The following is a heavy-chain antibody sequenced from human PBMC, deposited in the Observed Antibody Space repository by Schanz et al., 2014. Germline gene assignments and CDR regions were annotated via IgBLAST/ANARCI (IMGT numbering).Heavy chain of an antibody. V-gene: IGHV3-53*04. CDR1: GFSVGNKY. Sequence: EVQLLESGGGLVQPGGSLRLSCAASGFSVGNKYMNWVRQAPGKGLEWVSFIYIGGNTYYADSVKGRFTISRDNSKNTLYLQMSSLTTEDTAVYYCAKGRFGELSAFDIWGQGTMVTVAS. CDR2: IYIGGNT. D-gene: IGHD3-10*01. J-gene: IGHJ3*02. CDR3: AKGRFGELSAFDI.